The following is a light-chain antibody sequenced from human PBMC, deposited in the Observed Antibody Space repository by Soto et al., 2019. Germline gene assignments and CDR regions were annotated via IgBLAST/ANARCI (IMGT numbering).Light chain of an antibody. V-gene: IGKV1-9*01. CDR2: EAS. J-gene: IGKJ5*01. Sequence: DIQLTQSPSLLSASVGDRVTITCRASHNISTYLAWYQQKPGKAPKLMIYEASTLQSGVPSRFSGSGSGTEFTLTISGLLPEDFATYHCQQLNTFPFTFGHGIRLEIK. CDR3: QQLNTFPFT. CDR1: HNISTY.